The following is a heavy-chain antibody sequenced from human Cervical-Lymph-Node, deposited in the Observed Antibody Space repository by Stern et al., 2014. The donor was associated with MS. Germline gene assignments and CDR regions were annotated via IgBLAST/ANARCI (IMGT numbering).Heavy chain of an antibody. CDR3: ARGLATAVIADY. J-gene: IGHJ4*02. V-gene: IGHV1-2*02. Sequence: VQLVESEAEVKKPGASVKVSCKASGYTFTDYYMQWVRQAPGQGLEWMGWIHPNSGDTKYARKFQGRVTLTRDTSISTVYLDLSGLGYDDTAVYYCARGLATAVIADYWGQGTLVTVS. CDR2: IHPNSGDT. CDR1: GYTFTDYY. D-gene: IGHD2-21*01.